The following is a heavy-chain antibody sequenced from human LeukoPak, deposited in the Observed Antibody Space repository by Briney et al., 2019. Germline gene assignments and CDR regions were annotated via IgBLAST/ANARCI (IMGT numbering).Heavy chain of an antibody. CDR2: IRNDGSNK. CDR3: ATGVKHIVVVTAQHYFDY. V-gene: IGHV3-30*02. J-gene: IGHJ4*02. D-gene: IGHD2-21*02. CDR1: GFTFGSYG. Sequence: GGSLRLSCAASGFTFGSYGMHWVRQAPGKGLEWVTFIRNDGSNKYYADSVKGRFTISRDNSKNTLYLQLNTLRAAARAVYYCATGVKHIVVVTAQHYFDYWGQGTLVTVPS.